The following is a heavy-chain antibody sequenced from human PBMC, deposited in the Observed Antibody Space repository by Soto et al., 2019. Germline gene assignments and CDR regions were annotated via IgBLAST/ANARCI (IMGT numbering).Heavy chain of an antibody. CDR2: IYYSGST. J-gene: IGHJ6*02. Sequence: QLQLQESGPGLVKPSETLSLTCTVSGGSISSSSYYWGWIRQPPGKGLEWIGSIYYSGSTYYNPSLTSRVTISVETSKNQFSLKLRSVTAADTAVYYCARRLYYDSSGFEGGGMDVWGQGTTVTVSS. CDR1: GGSISSSSYY. CDR3: ARRLYYDSSGFEGGGMDV. V-gene: IGHV4-39*01. D-gene: IGHD3-22*01.